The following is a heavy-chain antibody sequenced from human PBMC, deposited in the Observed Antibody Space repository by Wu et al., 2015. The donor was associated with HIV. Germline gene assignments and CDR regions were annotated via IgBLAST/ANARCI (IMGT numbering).Heavy chain of an antibody. V-gene: IGHV1-58*01. Sequence: QMQLVQSGPEVKKPGTSVKVSCKASGLTFSTSAVQWVRQARGQRLEWIGWIVVGSGEINYGQRFHERVSITRDMPTSTVNMHLGTLTSKDTAVYYCNRGMQRWVNDAFDIWGQGTMVTVSS. CDR3: NRGMQRWVNDAFDI. CDR2: IVVGSGEI. D-gene: IGHD3-16*01. CDR1: GLTFSTSA. J-gene: IGHJ3*02.